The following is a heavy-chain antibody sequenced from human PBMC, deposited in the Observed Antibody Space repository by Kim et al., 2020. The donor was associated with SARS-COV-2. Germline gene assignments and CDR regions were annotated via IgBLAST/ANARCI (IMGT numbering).Heavy chain of an antibody. CDR3: ERDSLRYNNWFDP. V-gene: IGHV1-69*01. J-gene: IGHJ5*02. Sequence: YAQKFQGRVTSTADESTSTAYMELSSLRSEDTAVYYCERDSLRYNNWFDPWGQGTLVTVSS. D-gene: IGHD1-20*01.